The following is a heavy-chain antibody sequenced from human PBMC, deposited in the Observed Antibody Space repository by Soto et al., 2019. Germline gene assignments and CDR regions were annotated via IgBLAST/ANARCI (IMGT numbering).Heavy chain of an antibody. J-gene: IGHJ5*01. CDR3: AHKRDVSRGFKS. Sequence: QITLKESGPTLVKPTQTLTLTCTFSGFSFSINGVAVGWIRQPPGQALEWLALIYWDDDQRYNPSQKNRLTITTDTSRNQVVLTMTNVTPVDTATYYCAHKRDVSRGFKSWGQGTLVTVSS. V-gene: IGHV2-5*02. CDR2: IYWDDDQ. CDR1: GFSFSINGVA.